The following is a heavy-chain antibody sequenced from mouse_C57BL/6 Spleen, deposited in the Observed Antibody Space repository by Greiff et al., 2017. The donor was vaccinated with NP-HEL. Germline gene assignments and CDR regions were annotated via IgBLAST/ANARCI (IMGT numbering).Heavy chain of an antibody. V-gene: IGHV1-55*01. CDR3: ARRGGLWYFEV. CDR1: GYTFTSYW. CDR2: IYPGSGST. J-gene: IGHJ1*03. Sequence: VKLQESGAELVKPGASVKMSCKASGYTFTSYWITWVKQRPGQGLEWIGDIYPGSGSTNYNEKFKSKATLTVDTASSTAYMQLSSLTSEDSAVYYCARRGGLWYFEVWGTGTTVTVSS. D-gene: IGHD3-3*01.